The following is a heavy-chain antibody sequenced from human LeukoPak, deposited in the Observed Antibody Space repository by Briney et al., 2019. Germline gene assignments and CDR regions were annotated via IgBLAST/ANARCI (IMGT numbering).Heavy chain of an antibody. CDR2: ISLGGSTT. J-gene: IGHJ4*02. V-gene: IGHV3-74*01. CDR3: ARYGSQPLWY. CDR1: GFTFSDYW. D-gene: IGHD1-26*01. Sequence: PGGSLRLSCVVSGFTFSDYWMHWVRQAPGKGLVWVSRISLGGSTTNYADSVKGRFTISRDNARNTLYLEINSLRAEDTAVYYCARYGSQPLWYWGQGTLVTVSS.